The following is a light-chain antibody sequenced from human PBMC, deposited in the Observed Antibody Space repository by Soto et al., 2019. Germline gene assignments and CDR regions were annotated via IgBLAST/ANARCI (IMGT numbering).Light chain of an antibody. J-gene: IGKJ4*01. CDR2: DGF. CDR1: QSINNW. V-gene: IGKV1-5*01. CDR3: QQYKTYPLT. Sequence: DIQMTQSPSTLSASVGDRVTITCRASQSINNWLAWYQQKPGKAPKLLIYDGFSLESGVPFRFSGSGFGTEFTLTISRLEPDDFGTYYCQQYKTYPLTFGGGTKVEIK.